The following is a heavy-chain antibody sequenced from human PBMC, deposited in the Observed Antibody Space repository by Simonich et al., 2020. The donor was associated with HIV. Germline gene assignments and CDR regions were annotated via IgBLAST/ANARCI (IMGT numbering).Heavy chain of an antibody. CDR3: ARGDYYNIFTAYAFDI. V-gene: IGHV4-34*01. D-gene: IGHD3-9*01. Sequence: QVQLQQWGAGLLKPSETLSFTCAVYGGSFSGYYWIWIRQPPGKGLEWIGEINHSGRTKYNPSLKSRVTVSVDTSKNQFSLKLSSVTAADTALYYCARGDYYNIFTAYAFDIWGQGTMVTVSS. CDR2: INHSGRT. J-gene: IGHJ3*02. CDR1: GGSFSGYY.